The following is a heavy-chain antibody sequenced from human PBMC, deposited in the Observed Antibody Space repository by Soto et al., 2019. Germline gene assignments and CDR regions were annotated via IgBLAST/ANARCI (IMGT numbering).Heavy chain of an antibody. CDR2: INPNSGGT. CDR3: ARSSHDRDYFYYMDV. CDR1: GYTFTGYY. Sequence: GASVKVSCKASGYTFTGYYMHWVRQAPGQGLEWMGWINPNSGGTNYAQKFQGWVTMTRDTSISTAYMELSRLRSDDTAVYYCARSSHDRDYFYYMDVWDRGTTVTVSS. V-gene: IGHV1-2*04. D-gene: IGHD1-1*01. J-gene: IGHJ6*03.